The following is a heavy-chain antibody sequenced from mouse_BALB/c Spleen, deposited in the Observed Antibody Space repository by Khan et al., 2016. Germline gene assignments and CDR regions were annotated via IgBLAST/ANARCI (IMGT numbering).Heavy chain of an antibody. CDR1: GFTFSSYA. Sequence: EVELVESGGGLVKPGGSLKLSCAASGFTFSSYAMSWVRQSPEQRLEWVAEISSGGSYTYYPDTVTGRFTISRDNAKNTLYLEMSSLRSEDTAMYYCARANYGNYAMDYWGQGTSVTVSS. CDR2: ISSGGSYT. V-gene: IGHV5-9-4*01. J-gene: IGHJ4*01. D-gene: IGHD2-1*01. CDR3: ARANYGNYAMDY.